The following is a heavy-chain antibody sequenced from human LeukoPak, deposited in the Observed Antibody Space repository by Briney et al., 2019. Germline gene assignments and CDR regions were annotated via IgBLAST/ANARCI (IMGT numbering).Heavy chain of an antibody. J-gene: IGHJ4*02. CDR1: GYTFTSYG. CDR3: ARGSPPGRNYDSRGYYSYYFDY. D-gene: IGHD3-22*01. Sequence: APVKVSCKASGYTFTSYGISWVRQAPGQGLEWMGWISAYNGNTHYAQKLQGRVTMTTDTSTSTVYMELRSPRSDDTAVYYCARGSPPGRNYDSRGYYSYYFDYWGQGTLVTVSS. V-gene: IGHV1-18*01. CDR2: ISAYNGNT.